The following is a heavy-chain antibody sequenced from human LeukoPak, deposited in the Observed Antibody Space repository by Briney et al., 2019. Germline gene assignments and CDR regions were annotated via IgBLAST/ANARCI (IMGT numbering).Heavy chain of an antibody. CDR1: GFSFNNYA. CDR3: TKGAYDYVEIAYFDY. Sequence: GGSLRLSCVASGFSFNNYAMNWVRQAPGKGLEWVSLIIGSSGSTFYADSVKGRFTISRDKSKNTLYLQMNSLRAEDTAVYYCTKGAYDYVEIAYFDYWGQGSLVTVSS. J-gene: IGHJ4*02. V-gene: IGHV3-23*01. D-gene: IGHD5-12*01. CDR2: IIGSSGST.